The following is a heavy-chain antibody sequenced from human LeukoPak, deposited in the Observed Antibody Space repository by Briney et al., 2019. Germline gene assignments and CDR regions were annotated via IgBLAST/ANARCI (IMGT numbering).Heavy chain of an antibody. D-gene: IGHD4-11*01. CDR1: GFTFRHHG. CDR2: IRHDESQT. Sequence: EGSLRLSCAASGFTFRHHGMHWVRQAPGKGLEWLAFIRHDESQTYYAHSVRGRFTLSRDNSKSTLYFQMGSLRPEDTAIYYCVRDFSNYVAFFDSWGQGILVTVSS. J-gene: IGHJ4*02. V-gene: IGHV3-30*02. CDR3: VRDFSNYVAFFDS.